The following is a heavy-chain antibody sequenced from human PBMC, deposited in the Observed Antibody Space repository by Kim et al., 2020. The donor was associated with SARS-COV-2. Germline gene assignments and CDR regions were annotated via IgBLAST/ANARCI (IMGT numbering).Heavy chain of an antibody. CDR1: GFTFSSYG. CDR3: ARRDYSNYVTRYYYYGMDV. Sequence: GGSLRLSCAASGFTFSSYGMHWVRQAPGKGLEWVAVIWYDGSNKYYADSVKGRFTISRDNSKNTLYLQMNSLRAEDTAVYYCARRDYSNYVTRYYYYGMDVWGQGTTVTVSS. V-gene: IGHV3-33*08. J-gene: IGHJ6*02. D-gene: IGHD4-4*01. CDR2: IWYDGSNK.